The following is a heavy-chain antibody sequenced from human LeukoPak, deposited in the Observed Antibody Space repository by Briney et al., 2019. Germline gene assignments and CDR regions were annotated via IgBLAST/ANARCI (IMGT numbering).Heavy chain of an antibody. D-gene: IGHD3-22*01. J-gene: IGHJ4*02. CDR3: AKAPPPRPTYYYDSSGPNPMYY. V-gene: IGHV3-30*02. CDR2: TRYDGSDI. CDR1: GFIFSSYG. Sequence: GGSLRLSCGASGFIFSSYGMHWVRQAPGKGLEWVAFTRYDGSDIYYADSVKGRFTISRDNSKNTLYLQMNSLRAEDTAVYYCAKAPPPRPTYYYDSSGPNPMYYWGQGTLVTVSS.